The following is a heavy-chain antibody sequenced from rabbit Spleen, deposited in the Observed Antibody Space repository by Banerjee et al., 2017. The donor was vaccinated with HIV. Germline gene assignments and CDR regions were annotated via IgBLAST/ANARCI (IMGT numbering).Heavy chain of an antibody. CDR3: ARDGAGGSYFAL. Sequence: QEQLVESGGGLVQPEGSLTLTCTASGFSFNGRDVMCWVRQAPGKGLEWIGYIDPVFGITYYANWVNGRFSISRENAQNTVFLQMTSLTAADTATYFCARDGAGGSYFALWGPGTLVTVS. V-gene: IGHV1S47*01. CDR1: GFSFNGRDV. CDR2: IDPVFGIT. D-gene: IGHD8-1*01. J-gene: IGHJ4*01.